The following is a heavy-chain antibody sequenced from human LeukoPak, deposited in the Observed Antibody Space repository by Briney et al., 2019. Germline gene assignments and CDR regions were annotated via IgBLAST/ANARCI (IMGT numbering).Heavy chain of an antibody. CDR1: GGSISSYY. D-gene: IGHD6-13*01. Sequence: PSETLSLTCTVSGGSISSYYWSWIRQPPGKGLEWIGYIYYSGSTNYNPSLKSRVTISVDTSKNQFSLKLSSVTAADTAVYYCARTRYSSSWTNWFDPWGQGTLVTVSS. CDR3: ARTRYSSSWTNWFDP. CDR2: IYYSGST. J-gene: IGHJ5*02. V-gene: IGHV4-59*01.